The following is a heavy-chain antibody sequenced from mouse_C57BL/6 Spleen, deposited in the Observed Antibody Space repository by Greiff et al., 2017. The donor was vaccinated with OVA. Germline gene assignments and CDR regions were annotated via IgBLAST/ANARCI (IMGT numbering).Heavy chain of an antibody. Sequence: QVQLQQSGAELARPGASVKLSCKASGYTFTSYGISWVKQRTGQGLEWIGEIYPRSGNTYYNEKFKGKVTLTADKSSSTAYMELRSLTSEDSAVYVCARVGGYSLFDYWGQGTTLTVSS. D-gene: IGHD2-3*01. CDR2: IYPRSGNT. CDR3: ARVGGYSLFDY. J-gene: IGHJ2*01. CDR1: GYTFTSYG. V-gene: IGHV1-81*01.